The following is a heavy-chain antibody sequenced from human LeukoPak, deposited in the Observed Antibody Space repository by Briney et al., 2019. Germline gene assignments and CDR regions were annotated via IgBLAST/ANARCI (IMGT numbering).Heavy chain of an antibody. Sequence: PSETLSLTCTVSGGSISSYYWSWIRQPPGKGLEWIGYTYYSGSTNYNPSLKSRVTISVDTSKNQFSLKLSSVTAADTAVYYCASGSVIGYFDYWGQGTLVTVSS. J-gene: IGHJ4*02. V-gene: IGHV4-59*01. CDR3: ASGSVIGYFDY. D-gene: IGHD3-10*01. CDR1: GGSISSYY. CDR2: TYYSGST.